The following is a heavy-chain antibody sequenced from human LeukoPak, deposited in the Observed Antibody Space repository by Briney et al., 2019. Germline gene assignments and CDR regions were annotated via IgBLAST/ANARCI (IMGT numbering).Heavy chain of an antibody. Sequence: GGSLRLSCAASGFTFSSYAMHWVRQAPGKGLEWVAVISCDGSNKYYADSVKGRFTISRDNSKNTLYLQMNGLRAEDTAIYYCASIAVAASDYWGQGTLVTVSS. J-gene: IGHJ4*02. D-gene: IGHD6-19*01. CDR1: GFTFSSYA. V-gene: IGHV3-30*04. CDR3: ASIAVAASDY. CDR2: ISCDGSNK.